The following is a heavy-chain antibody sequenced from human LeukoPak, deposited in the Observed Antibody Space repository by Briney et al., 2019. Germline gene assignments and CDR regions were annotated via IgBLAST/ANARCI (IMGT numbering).Heavy chain of an antibody. D-gene: IGHD6-19*01. CDR2: ISSDGSNT. CDR3: AKRGDGGAWYDY. J-gene: IGHJ4*02. V-gene: IGHV3-74*01. Sequence: GESLRLSCAVSGFTFSSYWMDWVRQAPGKGLVWVSRISSDGSNTAYADSVKGRFTISRDNAKNTLYLQMSSLRAEDTAVYYCAKRGDGGAWYDYWGQGTLVIVSS. CDR1: GFTFSSYW.